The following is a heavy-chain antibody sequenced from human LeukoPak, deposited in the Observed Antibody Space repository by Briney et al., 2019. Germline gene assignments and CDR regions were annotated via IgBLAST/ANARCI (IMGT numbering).Heavy chain of an antibody. J-gene: IGHJ6*02. CDR3: ARKGSGYDVPYYYYGMDV. D-gene: IGHD5-12*01. CDR2: IYYSGST. V-gene: IGHV4-59*08. CDR1: GGSISSYY. Sequence: SETLSLTCTVSGGSISSYYWSWIRQPPGKGLEWIGYIYYSGSTNYNPSLKSRVTISVDTSKNQFSLKLSSVTAADTAVYYCARKGSGYDVPYYYYGMDVWGQGTTVTVSS.